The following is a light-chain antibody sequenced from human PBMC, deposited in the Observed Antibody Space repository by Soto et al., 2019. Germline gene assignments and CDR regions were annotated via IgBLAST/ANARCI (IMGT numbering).Light chain of an antibody. CDR3: QQYNNWPLT. V-gene: IGKV3-15*01. CDR2: GAS. J-gene: IGKJ4*01. Sequence: EIVMTQSPAPLSVSPGERATLSCRASQSVSSNLAWYQQKPGQAPRLLIYGASTRATGLSARFSGSGSGTEFTLTISSLQAEDFAVYYCQQYNNWPLTFGGGTKVAIK. CDR1: QSVSSN.